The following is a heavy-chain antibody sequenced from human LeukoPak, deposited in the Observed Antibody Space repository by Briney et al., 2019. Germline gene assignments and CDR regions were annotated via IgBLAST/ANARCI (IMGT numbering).Heavy chain of an antibody. CDR1: GFTFSSYW. Sequence: GGSLRLSCAASGFTFSSYWMSWVRQAPGKGLEWVANIKQDGSEKYYVDSVKGRFTISRDNAKNSPYLQMNSLRAEDTAVYYCARVEGCSSTSCYLYYYYYGMDVWGKGTTVTVSS. V-gene: IGHV3-7*03. CDR3: ARVEGCSSTSCYLYYYYYGMDV. D-gene: IGHD2-2*01. J-gene: IGHJ6*04. CDR2: IKQDGSEK.